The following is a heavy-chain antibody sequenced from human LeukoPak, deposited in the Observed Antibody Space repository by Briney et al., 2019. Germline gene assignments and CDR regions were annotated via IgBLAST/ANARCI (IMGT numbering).Heavy chain of an antibody. J-gene: IGHJ5*02. CDR2: IYYSGST. CDR1: AGSISSSNYY. V-gene: IGHV4-39*01. D-gene: IGHD3-9*01. Sequence: SETLSLTCTVSAGSISSSNYYWGWIRQPPGKGLEWIGSIYYSGSTYYNQSLKSRVTISIDTSKNQFSLKLSSVTAADTAVYYCARQGRSYDILTSKPNWFDPWGQGTLVTVSS. CDR3: ARQGRSYDILTSKPNWFDP.